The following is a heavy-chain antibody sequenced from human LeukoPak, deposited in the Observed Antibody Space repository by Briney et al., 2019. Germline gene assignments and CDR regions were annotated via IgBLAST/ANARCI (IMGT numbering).Heavy chain of an antibody. J-gene: IGHJ4*02. CDR1: GGSFSGYY. Sequence: PSETLSLTCAVYGGSFSGYYWSWIRQPPGKGLEWIGEINHSGSTNYNPSLKSRVTISVDTSKNQFSLRLSSVTAADTAVYYCARRVTFGGVIVVFDYWGQGTLVTVSS. D-gene: IGHD3-16*02. V-gene: IGHV4-34*01. CDR2: INHSGST. CDR3: ARRVTFGGVIVVFDY.